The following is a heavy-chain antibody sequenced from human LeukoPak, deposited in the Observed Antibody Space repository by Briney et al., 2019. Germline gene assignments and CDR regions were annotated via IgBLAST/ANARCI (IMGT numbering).Heavy chain of an antibody. V-gene: IGHV3-48*03. CDR2: ISSSGSTI. CDR1: GFTFSSYE. D-gene: IGHD4-17*01. CDR3: ARAHTVTTLGYYYGMDV. J-gene: IGHJ6*02. Sequence: GGSLRLSCAASGFTFSSYEMNWVRQAPGKGLEWVSYISSSGSTIYYADSVKGRFTISRDNAKNSLYLQMNSLGAEDTAVYYCARAHTVTTLGYYYGMDVWGQGTTVTVSS.